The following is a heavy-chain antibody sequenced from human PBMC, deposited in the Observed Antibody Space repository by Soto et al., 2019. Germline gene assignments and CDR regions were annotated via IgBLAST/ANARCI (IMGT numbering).Heavy chain of an antibody. V-gene: IGHV4-59*01. J-gene: IGHJ4*02. CDR1: GGSISSYY. CDR2: IYYSGST. Sequence: QVQLQESGPGLVKPSETLSLTCTVSGGSISSYYWSWIRQPPGKGLEWIGYIYYSGSTDYNPSLKSRFTISVDTSKSQFSLKLSSVTAADTAVYYCARGGGVYYFDYWGQGTLVTVSS. CDR3: ARGGGVYYFDY. D-gene: IGHD2-8*02.